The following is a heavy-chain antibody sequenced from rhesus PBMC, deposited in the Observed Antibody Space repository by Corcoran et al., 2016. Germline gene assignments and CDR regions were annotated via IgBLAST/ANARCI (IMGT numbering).Heavy chain of an antibody. D-gene: IGHD3-3*01. J-gene: IGHJ4*01. CDR1: GGSISYSYY. Sequence: QVQLQESGPGLVKPSETLSLTCAVSGGSISYSYYWNWIRQPPGKGLEWIGNIYGKSSSTYYNPALKSRVTISKDTSKNQFFLKLSSVTAADTAVYYCARDRDNFWSGYRFDYWGQGVLVTVSS. V-gene: IGHV4S9*01. CDR2: IYGKSSST. CDR3: ARDRDNFWSGYRFDY.